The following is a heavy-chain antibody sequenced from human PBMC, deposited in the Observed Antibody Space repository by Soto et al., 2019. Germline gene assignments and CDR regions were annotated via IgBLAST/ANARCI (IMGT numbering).Heavy chain of an antibody. CDR3: ARDLVIRDTAMSYGMDV. V-gene: IGHV4-59*01. CDR2: IYYSGST. CDR1: GGSISSYY. D-gene: IGHD5-18*01. J-gene: IGHJ6*02. Sequence: SETLSLTCTVSGGSISSYYWSWIRQPPGKGLEWIGYIYYSGSTNYNPSLKTRVTISVDTSKNQFSLKLGSVTAADTAVYYCARDLVIRDTAMSYGMDVWGQGTTVTVSS.